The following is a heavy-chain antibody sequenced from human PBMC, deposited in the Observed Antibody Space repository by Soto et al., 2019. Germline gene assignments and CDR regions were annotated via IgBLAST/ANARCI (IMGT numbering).Heavy chain of an antibody. Sequence: QVQLVESGGGVVQPGRSLRLSCAASGFTFSSYAMHWVRQAPGKGLEWVAVISYDGSNKYYADSVKGRFTISRDNSKNTLYLQMNSLRAEDTAVYYCARGAGYSRDQYYFDYWGQGTLVTVSS. CDR1: GFTFSSYA. D-gene: IGHD6-13*01. CDR2: ISYDGSNK. V-gene: IGHV3-30-3*01. CDR3: ARGAGYSRDQYYFDY. J-gene: IGHJ4*02.